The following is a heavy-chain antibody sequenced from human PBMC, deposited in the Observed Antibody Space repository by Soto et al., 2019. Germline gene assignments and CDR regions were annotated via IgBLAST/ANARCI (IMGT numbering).Heavy chain of an antibody. Sequence: QVQLVQSGAEVKKPGASVKVSCKASGYTFTSYYMHWVRQAPGQGLEWMGIINPSGGSTSYAQKFQGRVPMTRDPSPSTVYMELSSLRSEDTAVYYCAGDPYYYDSSGSGGGYFQHWGQGTLVTVSS. J-gene: IGHJ1*01. CDR1: GYTFTSYY. D-gene: IGHD3-22*01. CDR2: INPSGGST. CDR3: AGDPYYYDSSGSGGGYFQH. V-gene: IGHV1-46*01.